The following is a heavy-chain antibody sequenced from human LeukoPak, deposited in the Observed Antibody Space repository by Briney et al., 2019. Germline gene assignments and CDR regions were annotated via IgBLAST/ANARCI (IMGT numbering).Heavy chain of an antibody. CDR2: VSGSGAAT. V-gene: IGHV3-23*01. Sequence: GGSLRLSCIASGFAFSSNAMSWVRQAPGKGLEWVSSVSGSGAATYSADSVRGRFTISRDNSQNTVYPQMNSLRADDTGVYYCAKDGLPSDWGQGTLVTVSS. CDR1: GFAFSSNA. D-gene: IGHD3-10*01. CDR3: AKDGLPSD. J-gene: IGHJ4*02.